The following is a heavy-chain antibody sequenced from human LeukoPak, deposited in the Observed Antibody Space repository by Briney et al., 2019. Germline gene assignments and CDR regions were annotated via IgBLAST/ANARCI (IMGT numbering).Heavy chain of an antibody. J-gene: IGHJ3*02. CDR2: TYYSGST. Sequence: SETLSLTCTVSGGSISSGDYYWSWIRQPPGKGLEWIGYTYYSGSTYYNPSLKSRVTISVDTSKNQFSLKLSSVTAADTAVYYCARDRAIRPPTSAFDIWGQGTMVTVSS. D-gene: IGHD3-9*01. CDR3: ARDRAIRPPTSAFDI. V-gene: IGHV4-30-4*01. CDR1: GGSISSGDYY.